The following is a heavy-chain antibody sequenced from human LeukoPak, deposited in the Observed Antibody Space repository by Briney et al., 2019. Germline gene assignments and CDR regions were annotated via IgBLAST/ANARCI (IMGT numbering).Heavy chain of an antibody. CDR1: GYSISSGYY. Sequence: PSETLSLTCAVSGYSISSGYYWGWIRQPPGKGLEWIGSIYHSGSTYYNPSLKSRVTVSVDTSKNQFSLKLSSVTAADTAVYYCARHLGYCSSTSCHSAFDIWGQGTMVTVSS. CDR3: ARHLGYCSSTSCHSAFDI. V-gene: IGHV4-38-2*01. J-gene: IGHJ3*02. D-gene: IGHD2-2*01. CDR2: IYHSGST.